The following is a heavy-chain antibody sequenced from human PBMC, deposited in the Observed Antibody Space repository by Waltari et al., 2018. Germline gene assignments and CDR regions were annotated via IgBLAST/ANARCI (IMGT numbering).Heavy chain of an antibody. CDR1: GGSFRDYS. D-gene: IGHD3-9*01. CDR2: INHSGST. V-gene: IGHV4-34*01. CDR3: ARGPDMWVGKMFDP. Sequence: QVQLQQWGAGVLKPSETLSLSCAVYGGSFRDYSWSWIRQPHGQGLEWIGEINHSGSTNYNPSLKSRVTISVDMSKNQFSLKLSSVTAADTAVYYCARGPDMWVGKMFDPWGQGTLVTVSS. J-gene: IGHJ5*02.